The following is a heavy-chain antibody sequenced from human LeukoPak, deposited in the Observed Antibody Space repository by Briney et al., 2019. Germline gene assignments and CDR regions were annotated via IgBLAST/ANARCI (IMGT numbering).Heavy chain of an antibody. CDR2: IKSKTDGGTT. V-gene: IGHV3-15*01. J-gene: IGHJ5*02. D-gene: IGHD4-23*01. CDR1: GFTFSNAW. CDR3: ILRPYGGNSGWFDP. Sequence: PGGSLRLSCAVSGFTFSNAWMSWVRQAPGKGLEWVGRIKSKTDGGTTGYAAPVKGRFTISRDDSKNTLFLQMNSLKTEDTAVYYCILRPYGGNSGWFDPWGQGTLVTVSS.